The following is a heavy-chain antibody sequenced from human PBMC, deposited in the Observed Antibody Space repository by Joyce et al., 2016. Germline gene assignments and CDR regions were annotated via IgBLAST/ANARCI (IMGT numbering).Heavy chain of an antibody. V-gene: IGHV1-2*06. CDR2: INPKSGDT. CDR1: GYPCNDYS. Sequence: QVQVVQSGAEVKKPGASVKVSCRASGYPCNDYSIHWLRQAPGQGLEGMGRINPKSGDTNDAQNFQGRVTMTRDTSINTAYMELSSLRSDDTAVYYCARGDLLDWGQGTLVTVSS. J-gene: IGHJ4*02. CDR3: ARGDLLD. D-gene: IGHD2-8*02.